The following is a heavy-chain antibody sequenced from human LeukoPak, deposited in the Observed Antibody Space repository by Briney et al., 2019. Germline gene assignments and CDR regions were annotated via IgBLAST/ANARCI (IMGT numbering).Heavy chain of an antibody. Sequence: GESLTLSCAASGFTFSSYGMHWVRQAPGKGLEWVAVISYDGSKKYYADSVKCRFTISRDNSKNTLYLKMNCLRAEDTAVYYCAKSIAARYGLFDAFDIWGQGKMVTVSS. CDR3: AKSIAARYGLFDAFDI. CDR2: ISYDGSKK. V-gene: IGHV3-30*18. D-gene: IGHD6-6*01. J-gene: IGHJ3*02. CDR1: GFTFSSYG.